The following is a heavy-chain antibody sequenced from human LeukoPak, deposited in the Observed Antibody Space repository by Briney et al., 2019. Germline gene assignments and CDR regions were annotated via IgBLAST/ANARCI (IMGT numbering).Heavy chain of an antibody. CDR2: IYYTGRT. D-gene: IGHD3-9*01. Sequence: SETLSLTCTVSGGSIIFSHFHWGWIRQPPGKGLEWIGSIYYTGRTVDNPSLKSRVTISVDTSKKEFSLKLTSVTAADTAVYFCARDTGDYPYYFDYWGQGILVTVSS. J-gene: IGHJ4*02. CDR3: ARDTGDYPYYFDY. CDR1: GGSIIFSHFH. V-gene: IGHV4-39*07.